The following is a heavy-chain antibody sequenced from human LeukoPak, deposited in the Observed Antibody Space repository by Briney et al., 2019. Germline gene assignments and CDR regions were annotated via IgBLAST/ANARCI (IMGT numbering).Heavy chain of an antibody. CDR3: ARDSVEMATIEDAFDI. V-gene: IGHV1-69*06. CDR1: GGTFSSYA. J-gene: IGHJ3*02. D-gene: IGHD5-24*01. Sequence: ASVKVSCKASGGTFSSYAISWVQQAPGQGLEWMGGIIPIFGTANYAQKFQGRVTITADKSTSTAYMELSSLRSEDTAVYYCARDSVEMATIEDAFDIWGQGTMVTVSS. CDR2: IIPIFGTA.